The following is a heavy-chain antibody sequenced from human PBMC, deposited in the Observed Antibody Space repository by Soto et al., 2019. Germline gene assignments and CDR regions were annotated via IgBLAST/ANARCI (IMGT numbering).Heavy chain of an antibody. CDR3: TRDLTVGDFWSGYYLPDAFDI. J-gene: IGHJ3*02. D-gene: IGHD3-3*01. V-gene: IGHV3-49*04. CDR1: GFTFGDYA. Sequence: PGGSLRLSCTASGFTFGDYAMSWVRQAPGKGLEWVGFIRSKAYGGTTEYAASGKGRFTISRDDSKSIAYLQMNSLKTEDTAVYYCTRDLTVGDFWSGYYLPDAFDIWGQGTMVTVSS. CDR2: IRSKAYGGTT.